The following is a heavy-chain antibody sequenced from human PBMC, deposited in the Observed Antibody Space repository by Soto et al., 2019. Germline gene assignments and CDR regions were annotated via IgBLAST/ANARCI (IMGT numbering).Heavy chain of an antibody. V-gene: IGHV1-69*13. J-gene: IGHJ3*02. Sequence: SVKVSCKASGGTFSSYAISWVRQAPGQGLEWMGGIIPIFGTANYAQKFQGRVTITADESTSTAYMELSSLRSEDTAVYYCARGGVRRYSSGWYLDAFDIWGQGTMVTVSS. D-gene: IGHD6-19*01. CDR1: GGTFSSYA. CDR2: IIPIFGTA. CDR3: ARGGVRRYSSGWYLDAFDI.